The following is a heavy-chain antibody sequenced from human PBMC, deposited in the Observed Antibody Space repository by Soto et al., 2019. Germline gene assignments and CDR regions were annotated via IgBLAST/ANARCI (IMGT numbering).Heavy chain of an antibody. CDR1: GGSISGYY. CDR2: IYYSGNT. J-gene: IGHJ5*02. D-gene: IGHD3-16*01. CDR3: ARHPYAGDNNWFDP. Sequence: QVQLQESGPGLVKPSETLSLTCTVSGGSISGYYWSWIRQPPGKGLEWIGYIYYSGNTNYNPSLKIRVTISVDTATNQFSLKLSSVTAADTAVYYCARHPYAGDNNWFDPWGQGTLVTVSS. V-gene: IGHV4-59*08.